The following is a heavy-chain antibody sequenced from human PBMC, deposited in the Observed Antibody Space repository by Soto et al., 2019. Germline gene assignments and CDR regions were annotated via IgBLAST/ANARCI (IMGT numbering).Heavy chain of an antibody. CDR1: GYTFTGYY. CDR2: INPNSGCT. CDR3: ARVQTAGWDGDC. V-gene: IGHV1-2*02. J-gene: IGHJ4*02. D-gene: IGHD6-19*01. Sequence: QVQLVQSGAEAKKPGASVKVSCKASGYTFTGYYIHWVRQAPGQGLEWRGWINPNSGCTNYAQKFQGRVTMNRDTSISTAYMRLRKLISDDTAVYYCARVQTAGWDGDCWGQGTLVNVSS.